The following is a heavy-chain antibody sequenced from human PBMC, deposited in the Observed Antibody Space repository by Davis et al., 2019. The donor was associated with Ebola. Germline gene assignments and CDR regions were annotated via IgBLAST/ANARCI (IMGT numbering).Heavy chain of an antibody. V-gene: IGHV1-8*01. CDR2: VSPKNNNT. CDR3: ARGIHCTSGRCADHFLNF. J-gene: IGHJ4*02. Sequence: ASVKVSCKASGYTFINYDVNWVRQATGQGLEWMGWVSPKNNNTVYAERFQGRVDMTQNTSTQTAYMELRNLTSEDSALYYCARGIHCTSGRCADHFLNFWGQGTLVTVS. D-gene: IGHD5-18*01. CDR1: GYTFINYD.